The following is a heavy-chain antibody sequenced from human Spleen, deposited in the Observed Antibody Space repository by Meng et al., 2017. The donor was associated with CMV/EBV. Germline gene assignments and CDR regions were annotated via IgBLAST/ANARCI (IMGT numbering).Heavy chain of an antibody. D-gene: IGHD5-24*01. J-gene: IGHJ4*02. CDR1: GGSISSSSFY. V-gene: IGHV4-39*01. CDR2: IYYSGRT. Sequence: CTVSGGSISSSSFYWGWIRQPPGKGLEWIGSIYYSGRTYYNPSLKSRVTLSVDTSKNQFSLKLRSVTAADTAVYYCARLRDGYNADHWGQGTLVTVSS. CDR3: ARLRDGYNADH.